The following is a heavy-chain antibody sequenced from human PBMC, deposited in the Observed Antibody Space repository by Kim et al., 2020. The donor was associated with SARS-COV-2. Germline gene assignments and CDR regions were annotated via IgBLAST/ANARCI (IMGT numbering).Heavy chain of an antibody. Sequence: KLQGRVTMTTDTSTSTAYMELRSLRSDDTAVYYCARDRNSYGYSGDAFDIWGQGTMVTVSS. J-gene: IGHJ3*02. D-gene: IGHD5-18*01. CDR3: ARDRNSYGYSGDAFDI. V-gene: IGHV1-18*01.